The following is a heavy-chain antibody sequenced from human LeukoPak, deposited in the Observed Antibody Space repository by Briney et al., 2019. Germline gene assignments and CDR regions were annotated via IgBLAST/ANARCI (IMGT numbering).Heavy chain of an antibody. CDR2: ISERGGRT. J-gene: IGHJ4*02. Sequence: GGPLRLPCVVSGLTLSNYGVRWPRQAPGKALEGVPGISERGGRTNYADSVKGRFTTSRNSSKNPLYLQMNSLRAEDTAVYYCARSASYCSSTSYYYYDYWGQGTLVTVSS. CDR1: GLTLSNYG. D-gene: IGHD2-2*01. CDR3: ARSASYCSSTSYYYYDY. V-gene: IGHV3-23*01.